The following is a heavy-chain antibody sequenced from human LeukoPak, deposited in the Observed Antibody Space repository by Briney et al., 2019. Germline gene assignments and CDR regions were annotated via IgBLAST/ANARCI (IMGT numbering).Heavy chain of an antibody. Sequence: SETLSLTCTVSGVSISSSTYYWGWIRQPPGKGLEWIGSIYYSGNTYYNPSLKSRVTISVDTSKNQFSLKLSSVTAADTAVYYCARGDTEVAGIELRKYDYWGQGTLVTVSS. CDR3: ARGDTEVAGIELRKYDY. CDR2: IYYSGNT. J-gene: IGHJ4*02. V-gene: IGHV4-39*07. D-gene: IGHD6-19*01. CDR1: GVSISSSTYY.